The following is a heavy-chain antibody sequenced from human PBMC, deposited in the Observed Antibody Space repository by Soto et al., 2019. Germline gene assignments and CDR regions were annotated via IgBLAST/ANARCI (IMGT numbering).Heavy chain of an antibody. CDR3: TGNKWFGESPLFDP. Sequence: ASVQVSCKASGYVFTGFYLHWVRQAPGQGLEWMGWIFPNSGATNYARKFQGRVTVTAEPSTDTAYMELFSLTSDDTAVYYCTGNKWFGESPLFDPWGQGTLVTVSS. V-gene: IGHV1-2*02. CDR1: GYVFTGFY. CDR2: IFPNSGAT. D-gene: IGHD3-10*01. J-gene: IGHJ5*02.